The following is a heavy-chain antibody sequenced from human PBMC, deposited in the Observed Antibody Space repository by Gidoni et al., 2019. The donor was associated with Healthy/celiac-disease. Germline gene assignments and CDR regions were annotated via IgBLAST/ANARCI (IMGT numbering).Heavy chain of an antibody. J-gene: IGHJ6*02. V-gene: IGHV1-2*06. CDR3: ARAEGGMVRGVYYYYGMDV. CDR2: INPNSGGT. Sequence: QVQLVQSGAEVKKPGASVKVSCKASGYTFPGYYMHWVRQAPGKGLEWMGRINPNSGGTNYAQKFQGRVTMTRDTSISTAYMELSRLRSDDTAVYYCARAEGGMVRGVYYYYGMDVWGQGTTVTVSS. CDR1: GYTFPGYY. D-gene: IGHD3-10*01.